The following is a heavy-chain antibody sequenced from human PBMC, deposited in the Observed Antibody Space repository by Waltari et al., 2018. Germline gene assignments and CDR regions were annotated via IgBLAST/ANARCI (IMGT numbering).Heavy chain of an antibody. Sequence: QVQLQESGPGLVKPSETLSLTCTVSGGSISSYYWSWIRQPPGKGLEWIGYIYYSGSTNYNPSLKSRVTISVDTSKNQFSLKLSSVTAADTAVYYCARDDYGGNSGAFDIWGQGTMVTVSS. CDR3: ARDDYGGNSGAFDI. D-gene: IGHD4-17*01. CDR1: GGSISSYY. V-gene: IGHV4-59*01. CDR2: IYYSGST. J-gene: IGHJ3*02.